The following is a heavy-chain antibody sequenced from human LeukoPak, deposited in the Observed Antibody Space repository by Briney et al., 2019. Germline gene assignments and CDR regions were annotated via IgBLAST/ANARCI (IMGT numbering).Heavy chain of an antibody. CDR2: IYTSGST. V-gene: IGHV4-4*07. CDR1: GGSISSHY. Sequence: SETLSLTCTVSGGSISSHYWSWIRQPAGKGLEWIGRIYTSGSTNYNPSLKSRVTMSVDTSKNQFSLKLSSVTAADTAVYYCARVGYYDFWSGYSNPYYYYYMDVWGKGTTVTVSS. J-gene: IGHJ6*03. CDR3: ARVGYYDFWSGYSNPYYYYYMDV. D-gene: IGHD3-3*01.